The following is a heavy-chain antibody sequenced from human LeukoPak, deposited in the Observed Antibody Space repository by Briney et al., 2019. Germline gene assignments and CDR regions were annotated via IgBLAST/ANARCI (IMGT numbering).Heavy chain of an antibody. CDR1: GGSISSYY. Sequence: SETLSLTCTVSGGSISSYYWSWIRQPPGKGLEWIGYIYYSGSTNYNPSLKSRVTISVDTSKNRFSLKLSSVTAADTAVYYCARAIVVVPAAMFFDNWFDPWGQGTLVTVSS. CDR2: IYYSGST. V-gene: IGHV4-59*01. CDR3: ARAIVVVPAAMFFDNWFDP. J-gene: IGHJ5*02. D-gene: IGHD2-2*01.